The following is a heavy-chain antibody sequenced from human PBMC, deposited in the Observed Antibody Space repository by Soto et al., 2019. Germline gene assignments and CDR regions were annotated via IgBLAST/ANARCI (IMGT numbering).Heavy chain of an antibody. Sequence: ASVKVSCKASGYTFTSYAISWVRQAPGQGLEWMGWISAYNGNTNYAQKVQGRVTITRDTSASTAYMELSSLRSEDTAVYYCARGYCISTSCPGWFDPWGQGTLVTVSS. D-gene: IGHD2-2*01. CDR3: ARGYCISTSCPGWFDP. J-gene: IGHJ5*02. CDR1: GYTFTSYA. CDR2: ISAYNGNT. V-gene: IGHV1-18*01.